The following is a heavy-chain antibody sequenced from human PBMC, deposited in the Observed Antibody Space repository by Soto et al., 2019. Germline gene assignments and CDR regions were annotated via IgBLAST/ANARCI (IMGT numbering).Heavy chain of an antibody. D-gene: IGHD2-21*02. Sequence: QVQLVQSGAEVKKPGASVKVSCKASGYTFTSYAIHWVRQAPGQGLEWMGWINAGNGKTKYSQKFQGRLTITRDTSASLASMELSSLRAEDTAVYYCERIETGRVVTRPNCFDHWGQGTLVTVSS. CDR3: ERIETGRVVTRPNCFDH. CDR2: INAGNGKT. V-gene: IGHV1-3*01. J-gene: IGHJ5*02. CDR1: GYTFTSYA.